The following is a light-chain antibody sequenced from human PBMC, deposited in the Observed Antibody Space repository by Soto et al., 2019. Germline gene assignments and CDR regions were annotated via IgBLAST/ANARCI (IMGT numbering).Light chain of an antibody. J-gene: IGLJ3*02. CDR3: SSFTSTSTYVV. CDR2: VVS. CDR1: SSDIGGYNH. Sequence: QSALTQPASVSGSPGQAITISCTGTSSDIGGYNHVSWYQQHPGKAPKLIISVVSNRPSGVSNRFSGSKSGNTASLTISGLHAEDEADYYCSSFTSTSTYVVFGGGPKLTVL. V-gene: IGLV2-14*01.